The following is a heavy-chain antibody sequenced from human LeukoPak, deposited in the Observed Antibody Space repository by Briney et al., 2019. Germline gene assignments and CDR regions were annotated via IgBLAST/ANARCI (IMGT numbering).Heavy chain of an antibody. V-gene: IGHV3-30*18. D-gene: IGHD3-16*01. J-gene: IGHJ3*02. CDR1: GFTFGSYG. CDR3: AKGLVTFGGARDACDI. Sequence: GGSLRLSCAASGFTFGSYGMHWVRQAPGKGLEWVAVISYDGSNKYYADSVKGRFTISRDNSKNTLYLQMNSLRAEDTAVYYCAKGLVTFGGARDACDIWGQGTMVTVSS. CDR2: ISYDGSNK.